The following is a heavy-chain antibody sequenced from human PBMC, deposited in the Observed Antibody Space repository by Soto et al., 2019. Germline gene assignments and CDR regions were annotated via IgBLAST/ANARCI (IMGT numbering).Heavy chain of an antibody. CDR2: ISGSGGST. D-gene: IGHD6-13*01. J-gene: IGHJ4*02. CDR1: GFTINSHA. V-gene: IGHV3-23*01. CDR3: AKLGYSSSWPGLGDY. Sequence: EVHLLESGGGLVQPGGSLRLSCAVSGFTINSHAMGWVRQAPGKGLEWVSAISGSGGSTYYADSVKGRFTISRDNSKNTLYLQMNSLRAEDTAVYYCAKLGYSSSWPGLGDYWGQGTLVTVSS.